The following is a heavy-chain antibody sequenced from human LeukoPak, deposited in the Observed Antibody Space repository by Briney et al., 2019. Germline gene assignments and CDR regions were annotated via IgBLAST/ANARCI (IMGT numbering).Heavy chain of an antibody. V-gene: IGHV1-2*02. J-gene: IGHJ4*02. Sequence: ASVKVSCKASGYTFTGYYMHWVRQAPGQGLEWMGWINPNSGGTNYAQKLQGRVTMTTVTSTSTAYMELRSLRSDDTAVYYCARDSPARGYCSSTSCYANFDYWGQGTLVTVSS. D-gene: IGHD2-2*01. CDR1: GYTFTGYY. CDR3: ARDSPARGYCSSTSCYANFDY. CDR2: INPNSGGT.